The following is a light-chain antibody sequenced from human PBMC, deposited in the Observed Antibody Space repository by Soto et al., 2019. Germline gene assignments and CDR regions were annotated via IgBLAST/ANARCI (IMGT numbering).Light chain of an antibody. Sequence: EIVLTQSPGTLSLSPGERATLSCRASQRVSSSYLARYQQKPGQAPRLLIYGASSRATGIPDSFSGSGSGTDFTLTISRLEPEDFAVYYCQQYGSSPLTFGGGTKVDIK. CDR3: QQYGSSPLT. CDR2: GAS. CDR1: QRVSSSY. V-gene: IGKV3-20*01. J-gene: IGKJ4*01.